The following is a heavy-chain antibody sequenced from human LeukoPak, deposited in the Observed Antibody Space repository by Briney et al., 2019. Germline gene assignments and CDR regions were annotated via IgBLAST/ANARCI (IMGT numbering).Heavy chain of an antibody. CDR3: AKSAY. J-gene: IGHJ4*02. Sequence: ETLSLTCTVSGDSISGSSYYWGWVRQAPGKGLEWVSYISSSSSTIYYADSVKGRFTISRDNAKNSLYLQMNSLRAEDTAVYYCAKSAYWGQGTLVTVSS. CDR1: GDSISGSSYY. CDR2: ISSSSSTI. V-gene: IGHV3-48*04.